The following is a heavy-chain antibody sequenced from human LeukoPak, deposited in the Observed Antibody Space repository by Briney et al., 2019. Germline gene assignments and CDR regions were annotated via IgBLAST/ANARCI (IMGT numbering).Heavy chain of an antibody. Sequence: SETLSLTCTVSGGSISSSSYYWGWIRQPPGKRLEWIGNIYYSGSTYYNPSLKSRVTISVDTSKNQFSLKLSSVTAADTAVYYCARDGSQQLIFRYWGQGTLVTVSS. CDR3: ARDGSQQLIFRY. V-gene: IGHV4-39*07. CDR2: IYYSGST. CDR1: GGSISSSSYY. J-gene: IGHJ4*02. D-gene: IGHD6-13*01.